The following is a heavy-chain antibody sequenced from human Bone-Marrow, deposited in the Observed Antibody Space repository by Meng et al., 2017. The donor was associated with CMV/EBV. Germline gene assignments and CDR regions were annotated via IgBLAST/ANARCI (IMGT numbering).Heavy chain of an antibody. CDR1: GGSFSDYY. D-gene: IGHD2-2*01. J-gene: IGHJ4*02. V-gene: IGHV4-34*01. CDR2: INHSGST. Sequence: GSLRLSCAVYGGSFSDYYWSWIRQPPGKGLEWIGEINHSGSTNYIPSLKSRVTISLDTSKNQFSLKLSSVTAADTAVYYCASTQLGYCSSTGCSSRDYWGQGTLVTVSS. CDR3: ASTQLGYCSSTGCSSRDY.